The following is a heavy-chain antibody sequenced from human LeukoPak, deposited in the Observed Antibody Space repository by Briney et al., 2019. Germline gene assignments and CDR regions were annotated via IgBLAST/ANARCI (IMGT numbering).Heavy chain of an antibody. CDR3: ARHGLRSYSNYWFAP. Sequence: SETLSLTCTVSGGSISGYYWSWIRQPPGKGLEWIGYMYYTGSHNYNPSLESRVTVSVDTSKNQFSLRLSSVTAADTAVYYCARHGLRSYSNYWFAPWGQGTLVTVSS. CDR1: GGSISGYY. V-gene: IGHV4-59*08. J-gene: IGHJ5*02. D-gene: IGHD4-11*01. CDR2: MYYTGSH.